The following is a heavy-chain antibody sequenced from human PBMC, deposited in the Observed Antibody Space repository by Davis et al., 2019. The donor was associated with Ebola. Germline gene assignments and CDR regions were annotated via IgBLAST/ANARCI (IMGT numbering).Heavy chain of an antibody. CDR1: GYTFTDYY. CDR2: INPFDATT. V-gene: IGHV1-46*01. CDR3: ARARPGFYMDV. J-gene: IGHJ6*03. Sequence: ASVKVSCKASGYTFTDYYLHWVRQAPGQGLEWMGIINPFDATTKSAQNFQGRLTLTTDTSTSTIYMDLSSLTSDDTAVYYCARARPGFYMDVWGKGTTVTASS. D-gene: IGHD2-2*01.